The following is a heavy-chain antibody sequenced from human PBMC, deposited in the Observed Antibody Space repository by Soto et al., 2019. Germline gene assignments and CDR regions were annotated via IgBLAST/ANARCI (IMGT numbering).Heavy chain of an antibody. Sequence: GGSLRLSCAASGITFSGSAMHWVRQASGKGLEWVGRIRNKINSYATVYAASVKGRFTISRDDSKNSAYLQMNSLKAEDTAIYYCTTLRGVDGGIGGRYFDLWGRGTRGTVS. CDR2: IRNKINSYAT. CDR3: TTLRGVDGGIGGRYFDL. CDR1: GITFSGSA. V-gene: IGHV3-73*01. J-gene: IGHJ2*01. D-gene: IGHD3-10*01.